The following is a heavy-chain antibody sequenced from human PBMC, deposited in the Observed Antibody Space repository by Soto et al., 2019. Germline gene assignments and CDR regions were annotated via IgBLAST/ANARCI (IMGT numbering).Heavy chain of an antibody. CDR1: GYTFASYG. Sequence: ASVKVSCKASGYTFASYGISWVRQAPGQGLDWMGWISAYNGNTKYAQDLQGRVTMTTDTSTSTAYMELRSLRSDDTAMYYCARFSGGSYNTYYFYYGMDVWGQGTTVTVSS. CDR3: ARFSGGSYNTYYFYYGMDV. J-gene: IGHJ6*02. V-gene: IGHV1-18*04. CDR2: ISAYNGNT. D-gene: IGHD2-15*01.